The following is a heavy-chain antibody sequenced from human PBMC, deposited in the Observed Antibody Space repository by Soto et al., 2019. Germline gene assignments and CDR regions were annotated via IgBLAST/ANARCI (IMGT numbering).Heavy chain of an antibody. Sequence: SETLSLTCTVSGASISSSYWSWIRQPPGKGLEWIGYIFHSGTTNYNPSLKSRVTISVDTSKNQFSLHLSSLTTADTAVYFCARGGNRYISTSSGVGGFDYWGQGTMVTVSS. CDR1: GASISSSY. CDR2: IFHSGTT. D-gene: IGHD6-6*01. V-gene: IGHV4-59*01. CDR3: ARGGNRYISTSSGVGGFDY. J-gene: IGHJ4*01.